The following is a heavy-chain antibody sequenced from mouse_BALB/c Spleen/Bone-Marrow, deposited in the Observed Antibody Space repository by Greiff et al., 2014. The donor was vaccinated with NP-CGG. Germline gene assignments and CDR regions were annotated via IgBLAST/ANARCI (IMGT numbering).Heavy chain of an antibody. CDR2: ISYSGST. J-gene: IGHJ2*01. D-gene: IGHD2-3*01. Sequence: EVQRVESGPSLVKPSQTLSLTCSVTGDSITSGCWNWIRKFPGNKLEYMGHISYSGSTYYNPSLKSRISITRDTSKNQYYLQLNSVTTEDTATYYCATYDGYYFDYWGQGTTLTVSS. CDR1: GDSITSGC. CDR3: ATYDGYYFDY. V-gene: IGHV3-8*02.